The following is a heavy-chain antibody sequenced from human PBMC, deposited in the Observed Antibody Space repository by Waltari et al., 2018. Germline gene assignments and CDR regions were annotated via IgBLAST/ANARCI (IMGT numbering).Heavy chain of an antibody. J-gene: IGHJ4*02. CDR1: GGSISSHY. V-gene: IGHV4-59*11. Sequence: QVQLQESGPGLVKPSETLSLTCTVSGGSISSHYWSWIRQPPGKGLEWSGYIYYSGSTNYNPSLKSRVTISVDTSKNQFSLKLSSVTAADTAVYYCARGATTLPLGILDYWGQGTLVTVSS. CDR2: IYYSGST. CDR3: ARGATTLPLGILDY. D-gene: IGHD1-26*01.